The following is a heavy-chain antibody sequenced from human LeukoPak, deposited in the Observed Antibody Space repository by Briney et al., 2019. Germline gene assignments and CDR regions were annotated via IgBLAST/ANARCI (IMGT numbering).Heavy chain of an antibody. J-gene: IGHJ4*02. CDR3: ARDAEPDYYFWSGYSAY. D-gene: IGHD3-3*01. Sequence: GGSLRLSCAASGFTFSDYYMSWIRQAPGKGLEWVSYISSSGSTIYYADSVKGRFTISRDNAKNALYLQMNSLRAEDTAVYYCARDAEPDYYFWSGYSAYWGQGTLVTVSS. V-gene: IGHV3-11*01. CDR2: ISSSGSTI. CDR1: GFTFSDYY.